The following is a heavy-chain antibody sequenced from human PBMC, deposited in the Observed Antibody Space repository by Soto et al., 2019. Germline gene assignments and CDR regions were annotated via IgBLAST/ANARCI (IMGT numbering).Heavy chain of an antibody. J-gene: IGHJ6*02. CDR2: INPSSGST. V-gene: IGHV1-46*03. CDR3: ARDRAPGWAYYYGMDV. Sequence: ASVKVSCKASGNTFTSYYMHWVRQAPGQGLEWMGIINPSSGSTSYAQRFQGRVTMTRDTSTSTVYMELSSLRSEDTAVYYCARDRAPGWAYYYGMDVWGQGTTVTVSS. CDR1: GNTFTSYY. D-gene: IGHD1-26*01.